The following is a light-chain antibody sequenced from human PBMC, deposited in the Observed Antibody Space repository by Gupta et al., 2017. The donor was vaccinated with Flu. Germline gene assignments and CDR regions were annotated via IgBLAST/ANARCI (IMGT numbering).Light chain of an antibody. CDR2: DVS. V-gene: IGKV1-33*01. CDR3: QQYETLIS. Sequence: DIQMTQSPSSLSASVGDRVTITCQASHHISNYLNWYQQEPGKPPKLLIYDVSNLEPGVPSRFSGSGSGTNFIFTITGLQPEDIATYYCQQYETLISFGQGTRLEI. J-gene: IGKJ5*01. CDR1: HHISNY.